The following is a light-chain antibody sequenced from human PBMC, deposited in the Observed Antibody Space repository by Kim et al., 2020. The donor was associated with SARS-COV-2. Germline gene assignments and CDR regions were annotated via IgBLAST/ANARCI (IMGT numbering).Light chain of an antibody. CDR3: QYYNTSVT. Sequence: SPGERASLSCRASQSVSSSYLAWYQQKPGQAPRLLIYGASSRATGIPDRFSGGGFGTDFTLTISRLEAEDFAVYYCQYYNTSVTFGPGTKVDIK. CDR2: GAS. J-gene: IGKJ3*01. CDR1: QSVSSSY. V-gene: IGKV3-20*01.